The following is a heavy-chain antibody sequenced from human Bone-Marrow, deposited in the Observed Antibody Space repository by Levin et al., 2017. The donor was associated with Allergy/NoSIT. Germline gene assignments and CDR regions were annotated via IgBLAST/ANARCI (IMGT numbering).Heavy chain of an antibody. J-gene: IGHJ4*02. CDR2: ISSSGSGT. Sequence: AGGSLRLSCVASEFTFSSYAMSWVRQAPGKGLEWVSTISSSGSGTYYADSVRGRFTISRDNSKNTLYLQLNSLRAEDTAVYYCAKEAQQWFYFFDYWGQGTVVAVSS. D-gene: IGHD5-18*01. CDR3: AKEAQQWFYFFDY. CDR1: EFTFSSYA. V-gene: IGHV3-23*01.